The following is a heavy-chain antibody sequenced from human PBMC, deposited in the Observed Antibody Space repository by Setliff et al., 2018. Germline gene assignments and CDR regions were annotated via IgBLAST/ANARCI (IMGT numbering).Heavy chain of an antibody. CDR1: GGSFSNYY. J-gene: IGHJ4*02. V-gene: IGHV4-34*01. Sequence: SETLSLTCTVYGGSFSNYYWSWIRQPPGKGLEWIGEINHSGSTNYNPSLTSRVAISVDTSKNYFSLDVSSVTAADTAVYYCVRESRSTWYRRDFWGQGTLVTVSS. CDR2: INHSGST. CDR3: VRESRSTWYRRDF. D-gene: IGHD6-13*01.